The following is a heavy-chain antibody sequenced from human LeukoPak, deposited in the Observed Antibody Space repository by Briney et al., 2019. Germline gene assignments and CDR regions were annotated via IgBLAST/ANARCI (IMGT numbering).Heavy chain of an antibody. V-gene: IGHV3-30*01. CDR3: ARDHSSSWFNYYYYYYMDV. D-gene: IGHD6-13*01. Sequence: GRSLRLSCAASGFTFSSYAMHWVRQALGKGLEWVAVISYDGSNKYYADSVKGRFTISRDNSKNTLYLQMNSLRAEDTAVYYCARDHSSSWFNYYYYYYMDVWGKGTTVTVSS. J-gene: IGHJ6*03. CDR1: GFTFSSYA. CDR2: ISYDGSNK.